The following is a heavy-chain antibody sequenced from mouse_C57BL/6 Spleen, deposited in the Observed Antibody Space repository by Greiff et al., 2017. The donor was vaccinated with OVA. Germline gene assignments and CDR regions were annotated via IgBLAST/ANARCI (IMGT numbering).Heavy chain of an antibody. CDR3: ARGRYYYGSSYEYWYFDV. V-gene: IGHV1-82*01. CDR1: GYAFSSSW. J-gene: IGHJ1*03. CDR2: IYPGDGDT. D-gene: IGHD1-1*01. Sequence: VKLQESGPELVKPGASVKISCKASGYAFSSSWMNWVKQRPGKGLEWIGRIYPGDGDTNYNGKFKGKATLTADKSSSTAYMQLSSLTSEDSAVYFCARGRYYYGSSYEYWYFDVWGTGTTVTVSS.